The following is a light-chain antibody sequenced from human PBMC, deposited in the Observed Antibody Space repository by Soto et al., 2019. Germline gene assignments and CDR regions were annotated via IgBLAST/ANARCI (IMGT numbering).Light chain of an antibody. CDR2: EVN. V-gene: IGLV2-8*01. CDR1: SGDVGGYNY. CDR3: SSHAGSNNLL. J-gene: IGLJ3*02. Sequence: QSALTQPPSASGSPGQSVTISCTGTSGDVGGYNYVYWYQQHPGKAPKLMIYEVNKRPSGVPDRFSGSKSGNTASLTVSGLQAEDEAEYCCSSHAGSNNLLFGGGTQLTVL.